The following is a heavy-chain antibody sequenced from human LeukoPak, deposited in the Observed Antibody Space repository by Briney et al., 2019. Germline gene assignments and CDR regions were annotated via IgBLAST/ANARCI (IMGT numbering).Heavy chain of an antibody. J-gene: IGHJ3*02. CDR3: ARDYSNYVHGFDI. D-gene: IGHD4-11*01. Sequence: GGSLRLSCAASGFTFSSYTMNWVRQAPGKGLEWGSSISTSSNYIYYADSVKGRFTVSRDNAKNSLYLQMNSLSAEDTAVYYCARDYSNYVHGFDIWGQGTMVTVSS. CDR2: ISTSSNYI. V-gene: IGHV3-21*01. CDR1: GFTFSSYT.